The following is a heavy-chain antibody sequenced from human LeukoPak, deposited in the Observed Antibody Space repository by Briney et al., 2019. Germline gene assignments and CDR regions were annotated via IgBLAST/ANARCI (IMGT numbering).Heavy chain of an antibody. V-gene: IGHV1-8*01. D-gene: IGHD5-12*01. CDR1: GYTFTSYD. Sequence: ASVKVSCKASGYTFTSYDINWVRQATGQGLEWMGWMNPNSGNTGYAQKVQGRVTMTRNTSISTAYMELSSLRSEDTAVYYCARNSGYEENFDYWGQGTLVTVSS. CDR2: MNPNSGNT. CDR3: ARNSGYEENFDY. J-gene: IGHJ4*02.